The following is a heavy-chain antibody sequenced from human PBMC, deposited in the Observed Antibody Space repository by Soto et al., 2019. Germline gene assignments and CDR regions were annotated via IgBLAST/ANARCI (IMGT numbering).Heavy chain of an antibody. V-gene: IGHV4-39*01. Sequence: QLQLQESGPGLVKPSETLSLTCTVSGGSISSSSYYWGWIRQPPGKGLEWIGSIYYSGSTYYNPSLKGRVTISVDTSKNQFSLKLSSVTAADTAVYYCARRTMITFGGVIAHRMEFDYWGQGTLVTVSS. J-gene: IGHJ4*02. CDR3: ARRTMITFGGVIAHRMEFDY. D-gene: IGHD3-16*02. CDR1: GGSISSSSYY. CDR2: IYYSGST.